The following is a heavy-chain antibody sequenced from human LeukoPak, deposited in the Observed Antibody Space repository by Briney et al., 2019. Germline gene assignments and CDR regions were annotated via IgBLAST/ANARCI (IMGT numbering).Heavy chain of an antibody. V-gene: IGHV3-30*01. CDR1: GFTFSTYA. CDR2: ISYDGSEK. CDR3: ARSGSGSCLDD. J-gene: IGHJ4*02. Sequence: PGGSLRLSCAASGFTFSTYAMHWVRRAPGKGLEWVAVISYDGSEKYYADSVKGRFTISRDNSKNTLYLQMNSLRAEDTAVYYCARSGSGSCLDDWGQGTLVTVSS. D-gene: IGHD1-26*01.